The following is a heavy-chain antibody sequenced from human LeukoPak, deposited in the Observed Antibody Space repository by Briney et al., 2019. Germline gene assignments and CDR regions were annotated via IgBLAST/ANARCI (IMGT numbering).Heavy chain of an antibody. CDR2: ISGHSGNT. Sequence: ASVKVSCKASGYMFNNFGISWVRQAPGQGLEWMGWISGHSGNTFSAQNLQGRLTMATDTSTSTAFMELRSLRPDDTAVYYCARDLSGYYSFDYWGQGTLVTVSS. D-gene: IGHD3-3*01. CDR1: GYMFNNFG. V-gene: IGHV1-18*01. CDR3: ARDLSGYYSFDY. J-gene: IGHJ4*02.